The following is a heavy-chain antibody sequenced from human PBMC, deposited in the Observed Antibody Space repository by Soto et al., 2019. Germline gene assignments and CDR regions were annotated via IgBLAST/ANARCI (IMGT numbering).Heavy chain of an antibody. Sequence: PGGSLRLSCAASGFSFSDSAIHWVRQASGKGLEWVGRTRSKAHSYATAFAASVKGRFTISRDDSKNTVYLQMNSLETEDTAVYYCTRHTVDYWGHGTLVTVSS. D-gene: IGHD4-4*01. J-gene: IGHJ4*01. CDR3: TRHTVDY. CDR1: GFSFSDSA. V-gene: IGHV3-73*01. CDR2: TRSKAHSYAT.